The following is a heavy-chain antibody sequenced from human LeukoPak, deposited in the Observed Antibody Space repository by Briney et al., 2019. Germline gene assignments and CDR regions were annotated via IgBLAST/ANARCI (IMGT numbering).Heavy chain of an antibody. Sequence: SETLSLTCAVSGYSISSGYYWGWIRQPPGKGLEWIGSIYHSGSTYYNPSLKSRVTIPVDTSKNQFSLKLSSVTAADTAVYYCARRPMTGPFDHWGQGTLVTVSS. D-gene: IGHD3-22*01. CDR1: GYSISSGYY. V-gene: IGHV4-38-2*01. CDR3: ARRPMTGPFDH. J-gene: IGHJ4*02. CDR2: IYHSGST.